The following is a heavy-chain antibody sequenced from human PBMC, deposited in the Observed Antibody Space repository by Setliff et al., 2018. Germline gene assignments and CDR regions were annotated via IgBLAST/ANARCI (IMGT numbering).Heavy chain of an antibody. Sequence: SETLSLTCGVSGASISDSYWSWIRQPPGKGLEWIGHILTTGSTNYNPSLKGRVTMSAETSKKQLYLSLTSVSVADTAMYYCARSHYYASGNSHYYYMDVWGKGTAVTVSS. D-gene: IGHD3-10*01. CDR1: GASISDSY. CDR3: ARSHYYASGNSHYYYMDV. CDR2: ILTTGST. V-gene: IGHV4-4*08. J-gene: IGHJ6*03.